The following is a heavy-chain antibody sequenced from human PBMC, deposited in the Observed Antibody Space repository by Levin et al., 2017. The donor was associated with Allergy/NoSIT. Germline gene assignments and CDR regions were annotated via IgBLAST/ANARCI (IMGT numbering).Heavy chain of an antibody. CDR2: ISSSGSTI. Sequence: AGGSLRLSCAASGFTFSDYYMSWIRQAPGKGLEWVSYISSSGSTIYYADSVKGRFTISRDNAKNSLYLQMNSLRAEDTAVYYCARDGDYDFWSGSYYYGMDVWGQGTTVTVSS. CDR1: GFTFSDYY. V-gene: IGHV3-11*01. D-gene: IGHD3-3*01. J-gene: IGHJ6*02. CDR3: ARDGDYDFWSGSYYYGMDV.